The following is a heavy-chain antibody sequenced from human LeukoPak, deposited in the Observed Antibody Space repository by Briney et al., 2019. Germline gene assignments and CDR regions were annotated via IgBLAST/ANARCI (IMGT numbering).Heavy chain of an antibody. CDR1: GYTFTSYY. V-gene: IGHV1-46*01. Sequence: ASVKVSCKASGYTFTSYYMHWVRQAPGQGLEWMGIINPSGGSTSYAQKFQGRVTMTRDKSISTAYLQWSSLKASDTAMYYCARHIGPGDYWGQGTLVTVSS. J-gene: IGHJ4*02. D-gene: IGHD7-27*01. CDR3: ARHIGPGDY. CDR2: INPSGGST.